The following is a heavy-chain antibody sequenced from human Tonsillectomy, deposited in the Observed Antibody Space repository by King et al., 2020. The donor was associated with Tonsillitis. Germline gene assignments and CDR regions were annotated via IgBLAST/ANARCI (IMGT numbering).Heavy chain of an antibody. CDR3: IGSGRSIIDY. J-gene: IGHJ4*02. V-gene: IGHV3-30*03. Sequence: HVQLVESGGGVVQPGRSLRLSCAASGFTFSSYGMHWVRQAPGKGLEWVAVISYDGSNKYYADSVKGRFTISRDNSKNTLYLQMNSLRAEDTAVYYCIGSGRSIIDYWGQEPLVTASS. CDR2: ISYDGSNK. CDR1: GFTFSSYG. D-gene: IGHD6-19*01.